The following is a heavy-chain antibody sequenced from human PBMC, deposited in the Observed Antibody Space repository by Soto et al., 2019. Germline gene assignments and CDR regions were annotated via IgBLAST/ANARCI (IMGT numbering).Heavy chain of an antibody. D-gene: IGHD6-19*01. CDR2: IYYSGST. Sequence: ESLLRTGSLSGCSLSSNNYYWGWIRQPPGKGLKWIGSIYYSGSTYYNPSLKSRVTISVDTSKNQFSLKLSSVTAADTAVYYCASSAVAGRKFDYWGQGTLVTVSS. CDR1: GCSLSSNNYY. V-gene: IGHV4-39*01. CDR3: ASSAVAGRKFDY. J-gene: IGHJ4*02.